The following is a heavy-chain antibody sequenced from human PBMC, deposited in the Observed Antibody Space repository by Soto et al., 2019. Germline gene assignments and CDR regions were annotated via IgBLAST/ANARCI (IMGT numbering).Heavy chain of an antibody. CDR1: GFSLSTSGVG. Sequence: SGPTLVNPTQTLTLTCTFSGFSLSTSGVGVGWIRQPPGKALEWLALIYWDDDKRYSPSLKTRLTISKDTSKNQVVLTMTNMDPVDTATYYCERIPGLRMYYGMDVWGQGTTVTVSS. D-gene: IGHD3-3*01. J-gene: IGHJ6*02. V-gene: IGHV2-5*02. CDR3: ERIPGLRMYYGMDV. CDR2: IYWDDDK.